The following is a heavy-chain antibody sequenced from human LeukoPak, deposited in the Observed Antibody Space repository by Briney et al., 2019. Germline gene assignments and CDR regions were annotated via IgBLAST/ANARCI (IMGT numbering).Heavy chain of an antibody. Sequence: GGSLRLSCAASGFTFSSYGMHWVRQAPGKGLEWVAFIRYDGSNKYYADSVKGRFTISRDNSKNTLYLQMNSLRAEDTAVYYCAKGHGYYDSSGSPYYFDYWGQGTLVTVSS. J-gene: IGHJ4*02. D-gene: IGHD3-22*01. CDR3: AKGHGYYDSSGSPYYFDY. CDR2: IRYDGSNK. V-gene: IGHV3-30*02. CDR1: GFTFSSYG.